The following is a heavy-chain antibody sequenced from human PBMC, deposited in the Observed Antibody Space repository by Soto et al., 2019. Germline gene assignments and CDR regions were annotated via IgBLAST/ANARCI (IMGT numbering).Heavy chain of an antibody. CDR1: GFTFVDSY. D-gene: IGHD2-15*01. CDR2: ISPGSRYP. V-gene: IGHV3-11*06. J-gene: IGHJ5*02. CDR3: VRGGGGGLFEP. Sequence: RRXSCAGSGFTFVDSYMSWIRQAPGKGLEWLSYISPGSRYPAYADSVKGRFTISRDNAKRSLYLQMMSLTAEDTAIYYCVRGGGGGLFEPWGQGTMVTVSS.